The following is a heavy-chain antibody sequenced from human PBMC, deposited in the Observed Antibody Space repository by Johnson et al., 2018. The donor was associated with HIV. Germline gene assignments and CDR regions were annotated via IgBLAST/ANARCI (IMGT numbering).Heavy chain of an antibody. CDR3: AIVPAAPKIDAFDI. CDR1: GFTFSNHA. J-gene: IGHJ3*02. V-gene: IGHV3-53*01. D-gene: IGHD2-2*01. CDR2: IYSGGST. Sequence: MQLVEYGGGLIQPGGSLRLSCAASGFTFSNHAMTWVRQVHGKGLEWVSVIYSGGSTYYADSVKGRFTISRDNSKNTLYLQMNSLRAEDTAVYYCAIVPAAPKIDAFDIWGQGTMVTVSS.